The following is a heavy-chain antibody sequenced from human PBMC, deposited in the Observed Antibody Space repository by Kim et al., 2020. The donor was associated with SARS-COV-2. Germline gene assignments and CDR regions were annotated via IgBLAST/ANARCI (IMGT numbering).Heavy chain of an antibody. J-gene: IGHJ6*02. CDR3: TRGTYHGMVV. V-gene: IGHV3-74*01. CDR2: VNGDGRST. Sequence: GGSLRLSCAASGFTFSGYWMHWVRQAPGKGLVWVARVNGDGRSTIYADSVTGRFTISRDNAKNTLYLQINRLRAEDTAVYFCTRGTYHGMVVWGQWTTDT. CDR1: GFTFSGYW.